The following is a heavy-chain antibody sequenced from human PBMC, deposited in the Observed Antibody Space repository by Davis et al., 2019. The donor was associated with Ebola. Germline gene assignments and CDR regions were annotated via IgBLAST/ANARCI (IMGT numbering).Heavy chain of an antibody. CDR3: ASTTVTTPFYY. Sequence: MPSETLSLTCTVSGGSISSGDYYWSWIRQPPGKGLEWIGYIYYSGSTYYNPSLKSRVTISVDTSKNQFSLKLSSVTAADTAVYYCASTTVTTPFYYWGQGTLVTVSS. D-gene: IGHD4-17*01. CDR1: GGSISSGDYY. J-gene: IGHJ4*02. CDR2: IYYSGST. V-gene: IGHV4-30-4*01.